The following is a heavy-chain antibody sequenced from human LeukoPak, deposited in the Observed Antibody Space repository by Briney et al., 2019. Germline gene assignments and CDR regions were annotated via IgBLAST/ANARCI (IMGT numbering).Heavy chain of an antibody. CDR1: GFTFSDHY. Sequence: GGSLRLSCAASGFTFSDHYMSWLRQAPGKGLERVSYISGSGSTIYYADSVKSRFTISRDNAKNLLYLQMNSLRAEDTAVYYCARVSSGWSYFDYWGQGTLVTVSS. CDR2: ISGSGSTI. D-gene: IGHD6-19*01. J-gene: IGHJ4*02. V-gene: IGHV3-11*04. CDR3: ARVSSGWSYFDY.